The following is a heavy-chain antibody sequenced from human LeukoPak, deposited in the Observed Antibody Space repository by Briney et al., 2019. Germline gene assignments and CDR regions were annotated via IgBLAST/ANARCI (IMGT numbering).Heavy chain of an antibody. Sequence: SETLSLTCAVYGGSFSGYYWSWIRQPPGKGLEWIGEINHSGSTNYNPSLKSRVTISVDTSKNQFSLKLSSVTAADTAVYYCARDGSAQASDIWGQGTMVTVSS. V-gene: IGHV4-34*01. J-gene: IGHJ3*02. CDR1: GGSFSGYY. D-gene: IGHD1-26*01. CDR3: ARDGSAQASDI. CDR2: INHSGST.